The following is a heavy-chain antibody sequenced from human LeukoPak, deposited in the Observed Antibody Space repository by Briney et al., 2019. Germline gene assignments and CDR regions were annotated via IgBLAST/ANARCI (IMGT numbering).Heavy chain of an antibody. Sequence: RTGGSLRLSCAASGFTFSSYAMSWVRQAPGKGLEWVSAISGSGGSTYYADSVKGRFTISRDNAKNSLYLEMNSLRAEDTAVYYCGRWGVEAGIDDWGQGTLVIVSS. CDR2: ISGSGGST. CDR1: GFTFSSYA. D-gene: IGHD6-13*01. CDR3: GRWGVEAGIDD. J-gene: IGHJ4*02. V-gene: IGHV3-23*01.